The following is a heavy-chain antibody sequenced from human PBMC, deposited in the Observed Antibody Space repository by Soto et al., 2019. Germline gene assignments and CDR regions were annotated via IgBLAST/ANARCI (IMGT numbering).Heavy chain of an antibody. J-gene: IGHJ6*02. CDR1: VGSISSRDYY. CDR2: IYYSGST. Sequence: TLSRACTVSVGSISSRDYYWSWILQPPGKGLEWIGYIYYSGSTYYNPSLKSRVTISVDTSKNQFSLKLSSVTAADTAVYYCARGSPDWGDYYYYYGMDVSGQGTTVTVSS. V-gene: IGHV4-30-4*01. D-gene: IGHD2-21*02. CDR3: ARGSPDWGDYYYYYGMDV.